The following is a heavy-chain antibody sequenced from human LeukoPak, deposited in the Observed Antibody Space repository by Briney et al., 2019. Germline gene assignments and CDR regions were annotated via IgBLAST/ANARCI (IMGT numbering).Heavy chain of an antibody. D-gene: IGHD3-10*01. CDR3: ARGPYYYGSGSYP. CDR2: INHSGST. CDR1: GGSFSGYY. Sequence: PSETLSLTCAVYGGSFSGYYWSWIRQPPGKGMEWIGEINHSGSTNYNPSLKSRVTISVDTSKNQFSLQLSSVTAADTAVYYCARGPYYYGSGSYPWGQGTLVTVSS. V-gene: IGHV4-34*01. J-gene: IGHJ4*02.